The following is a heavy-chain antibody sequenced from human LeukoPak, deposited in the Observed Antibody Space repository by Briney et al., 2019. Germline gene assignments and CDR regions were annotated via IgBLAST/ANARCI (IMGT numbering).Heavy chain of an antibody. J-gene: IGHJ4*02. CDR1: GGSISSYY. D-gene: IGHD2-15*01. V-gene: IGHV4-4*07. CDR2: FYTSGSS. Sequence: SGTLSLTCTVSGGSISSYYWSWIRQPAGKGREWIGRFYTSGSSNYNPSLKSRVNMSVDTSKNQFSLKLSSVTAADTAVYYCARDHCSGGSCYFPLDYWGRGTLVTVSS. CDR3: ARDHCSGGSCYFPLDY.